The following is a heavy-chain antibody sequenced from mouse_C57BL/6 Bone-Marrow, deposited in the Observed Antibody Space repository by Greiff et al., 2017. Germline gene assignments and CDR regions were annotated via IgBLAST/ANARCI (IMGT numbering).Heavy chain of an antibody. D-gene: IGHD1-2*01. J-gene: IGHJ2*01. CDR3: ARDYYGLFDY. V-gene: IGHV1-64*01. CDR1: GYTFTSYW. Sequence: QVQLQQPGAELVKPGASVKLSCKASGYTFTSYWMHWVKQRPGQGLEWIGMIHPNSGSTNYNEKFKSKATLTVDKSSSTAYMQSSSLTSEDSAVYYCARDYYGLFDYWGQGTTLTVSS. CDR2: IHPNSGST.